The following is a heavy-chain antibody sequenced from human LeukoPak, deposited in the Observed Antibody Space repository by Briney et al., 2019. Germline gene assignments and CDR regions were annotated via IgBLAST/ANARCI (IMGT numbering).Heavy chain of an antibody. CDR1: GFTFDDYA. CDR2: ISWDGGST. D-gene: IGHD2-15*01. J-gene: IGHJ4*02. V-gene: IGHV3-43D*03. Sequence: GGSLRLSCAASGFTFDDYAMHWVRQAPGKGLEWVSLISWDGGSTYYADSVKGRFTISRDNAKNSLYLQMNSLRAEDTALYYCAKDLGGSGYCSGGSCYCPFDYWGQGTLVTVSS. CDR3: AKDLGGSGYCSGGSCYCPFDY.